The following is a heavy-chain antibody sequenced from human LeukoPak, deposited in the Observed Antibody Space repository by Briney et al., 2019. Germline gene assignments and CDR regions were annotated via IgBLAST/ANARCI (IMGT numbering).Heavy chain of an antibody. J-gene: IGHJ4*02. V-gene: IGHV3-23*01. CDR3: AKVVEWWLVAYFDY. CDR1: GFIHRRYA. CDR2: ISGRGGST. Sequence: GWAVSLSRASWGFIHRRYAMRGVRQAAGKGGEGVAAISGRGGSTYYADSVNGRFTISRDNSKNTLYQQMNSQRAEDTAVYYCAKVVEWWLVAYFDYWGQGTLVTVSS. D-gene: IGHD6-19*01.